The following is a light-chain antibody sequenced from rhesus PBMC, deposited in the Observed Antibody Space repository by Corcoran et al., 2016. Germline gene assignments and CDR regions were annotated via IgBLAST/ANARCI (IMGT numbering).Light chain of an antibody. Sequence: DIQMTQSPSSLSASVGDTVTITCRASQSISSWLAWYQQKPGKAPKLLIYKASTLQSGVPSRFRCSGAVTDFTLTISSLQSEEFATYYCQQYSSSPWTFGQGTKVEIK. CDR3: QQYSSSPWT. CDR2: KAS. J-gene: IGKJ1*01. CDR1: QSISSW. V-gene: IGKV1-22*01.